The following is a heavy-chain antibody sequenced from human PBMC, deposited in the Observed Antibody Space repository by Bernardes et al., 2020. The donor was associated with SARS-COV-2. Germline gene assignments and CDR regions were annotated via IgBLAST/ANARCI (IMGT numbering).Heavy chain of an antibody. Sequence: GGSLRLSRAASGFDFSAYNMNWVRQAPGKGLEWVSSISRFSTYIYYADSLKGRFTISRDNAKNALYLQMNSLRGDDTAIYYCAGVGDRGDFDAWGEGTLVPVSS. CDR3: AGVGDRGDFDA. J-gene: IGHJ4*02. V-gene: IGHV3-21*01. CDR1: GFDFSAYN. D-gene: IGHD3-10*01. CDR2: ISRFSTYI.